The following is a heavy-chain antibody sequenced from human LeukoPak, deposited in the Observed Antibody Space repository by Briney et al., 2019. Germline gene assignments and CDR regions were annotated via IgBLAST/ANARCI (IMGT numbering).Heavy chain of an antibody. D-gene: IGHD3-22*01. J-gene: IGHJ4*02. CDR3: ARSSSGYYGYFDY. V-gene: IGHV1-3*01. Sequence: ASVKVSCKASGYTFTSYAMHWVRQAPGQRLEWMGWINAGNGNTKYSQKFQGRVTIARDTSASTAYMELSSLRSEDTAVYYCARSSSGYYGYFDYWGQGTLVTVSS. CDR1: GYTFTSYA. CDR2: INAGNGNT.